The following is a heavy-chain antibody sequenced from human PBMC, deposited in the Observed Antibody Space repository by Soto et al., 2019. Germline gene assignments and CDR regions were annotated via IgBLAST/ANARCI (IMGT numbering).Heavy chain of an antibody. CDR2: IWYDGSNK. J-gene: IGHJ5*02. CDR3: ARDPVVTIPAAFNWFDP. D-gene: IGHD2-2*01. V-gene: IGHV3-33*01. Sequence: QVQLVESGGGVVQPGRSLRLSCAASGFTFSSYGMHWVRQAPGKGLEWVAVIWYDGSNKYYADSVKGRFTISRDNSKNTLYLQMNSLRAEDTAVYYCARDPVVTIPAAFNWFDPWGQGTLVTVSS. CDR1: GFTFSSYG.